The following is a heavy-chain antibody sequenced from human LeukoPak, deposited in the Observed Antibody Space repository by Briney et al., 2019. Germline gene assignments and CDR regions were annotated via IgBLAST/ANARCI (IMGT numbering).Heavy chain of an antibody. J-gene: IGHJ4*02. CDR2: ISSDGSDK. Sequence: GRSLTLSCAASGFSFRDSGMHWVRQAPDKGLEWVALISSDGSDKYYADSVKGRFTISRDNSKNTLYLQMNSLRTEDTAVYYCANDDVPYCSGGVCYSKGLDYWGQGTLVTVSS. V-gene: IGHV3-30*18. CDR1: GFSFRDSG. CDR3: ANDDVPYCSGGVCYSKGLDY. D-gene: IGHD2-15*01.